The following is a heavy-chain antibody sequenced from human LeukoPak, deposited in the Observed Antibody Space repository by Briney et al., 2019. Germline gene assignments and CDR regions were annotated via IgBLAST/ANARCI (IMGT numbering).Heavy chain of an antibody. J-gene: IGHJ4*02. V-gene: IGHV3-30*03. CDR3: ARDRVKGGYDWGDFDY. Sequence: HGGSLRLSCAASGFNFSTYSMHWVRQTPGKGLGWLAVMSFDGSKTYHADSVKGRFIVSSDNSKKTLFLQMNSLRPEDTDVYFCARDRVKGGYDWGDFDYWGQGTLVTVSS. CDR2: MSFDGSKT. D-gene: IGHD5-12*01. CDR1: GFNFSTYS.